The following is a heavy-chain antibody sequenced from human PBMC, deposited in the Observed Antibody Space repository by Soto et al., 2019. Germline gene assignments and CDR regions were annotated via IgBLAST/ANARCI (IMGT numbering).Heavy chain of an antibody. Sequence: SQTLSLTCAISGDSVSSNSAAWNWVRQSPSRGLEWLGRTYYKSKWYNNYAVSVKSRITINPDTSKNQFSLQLNSLRAEDSALYYCAKSPSSGPGGWFDPWGQGTLVTVSS. V-gene: IGHV6-1*01. D-gene: IGHD3-16*01. J-gene: IGHJ5*02. CDR1: GDSVSSNSAA. CDR3: AKSPSSGPGGWFDP. CDR2: TYYKSKWYN.